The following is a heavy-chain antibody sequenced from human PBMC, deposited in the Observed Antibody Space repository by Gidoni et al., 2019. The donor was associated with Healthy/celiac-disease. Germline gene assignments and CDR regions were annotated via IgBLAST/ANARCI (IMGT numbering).Heavy chain of an antibody. CDR2: IIPILGIA. J-gene: IGHJ3*02. CDR1: GGNFSSYT. V-gene: IGHV1-69*02. D-gene: IGHD2-15*01. Sequence: QVQLVQSGAEGKKHGASVKVPCKASGGNFSSYTSSWVRQAPGQGLEWMGRIIPILGIANYAQKFQGRVTITADKSTSTAYMELSSLRSEDTAVYYCARAPKGVVVAATDGAFDIWGQGTMVTVSS. CDR3: ARAPKGVVVAATDGAFDI.